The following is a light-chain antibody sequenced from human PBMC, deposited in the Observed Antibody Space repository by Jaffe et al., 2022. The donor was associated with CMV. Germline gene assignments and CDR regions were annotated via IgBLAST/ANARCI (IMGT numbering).Light chain of an antibody. CDR3: QQYDDLLPIT. Sequence: DIQMTQSPSSLSASVGDRVSITCQASQDISYYLNWYQQKPGKAPKLLIYDASSLKTGVPSRFSGSGSGTDFTFTISDLQPEDIATYYCQQYDDLLPITFGQGTRLEIK. CDR2: DAS. J-gene: IGKJ5*01. V-gene: IGKV1-33*01. CDR1: QDISYY.